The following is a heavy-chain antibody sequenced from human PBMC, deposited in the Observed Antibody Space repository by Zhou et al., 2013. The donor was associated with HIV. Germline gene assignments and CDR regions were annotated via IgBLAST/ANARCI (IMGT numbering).Heavy chain of an antibody. CDR3: ARDEDTSCFHCPPSPSFDY. J-gene: IGHJ4*01. Sequence: QVQLVQSGAEVKKPGSSVKVSCKASGGTFSTHAISWVRQAPGQGLEWMGGIIPIFTTSKYAQKFQGRVTITADESTSTAYMELSSLRSEDTAVYYCARDEDTSCFHCPPSPSFDYWGQGPWSPSPQ. V-gene: IGHV1-69*12. CDR1: GGTFSTHA. CDR2: IIPIFTTS. D-gene: IGHD2-2*01.